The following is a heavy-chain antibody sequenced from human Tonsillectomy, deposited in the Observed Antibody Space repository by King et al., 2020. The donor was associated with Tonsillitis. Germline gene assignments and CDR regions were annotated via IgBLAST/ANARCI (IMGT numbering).Heavy chain of an antibody. D-gene: IGHD1-1*01. J-gene: IGHJ5*02. CDR3: VGFSNNWYDHP. Sequence: DVQLVESGGGLVQPGGSLRLSCAASGFTFSSFWMSWVRQAPGKGLEWVANIKQDGREKYHVDSVKGRFIISRDNAKNSLYLQMNSLRVEDTAVYYCVGFSNNWYDHPWGQGTLVTVSS. CDR1: GFTFSSFW. CDR2: IKQDGREK. V-gene: IGHV3-7*03.